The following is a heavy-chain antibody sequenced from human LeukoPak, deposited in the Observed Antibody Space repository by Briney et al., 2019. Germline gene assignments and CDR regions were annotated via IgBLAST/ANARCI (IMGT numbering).Heavy chain of an antibody. Sequence: SQTLSLTCTVSGGSISSGGYYWSWIRQPPGKGQEWIGYIYHSGSTYYNPSLKSRVTISVDTSKNQFSLKLSSVTAADTAVYYCSLGGEQQLVDYFDYWGQGTLVTVSS. D-gene: IGHD6-13*01. CDR1: GGSISSGGYY. J-gene: IGHJ4*02. V-gene: IGHV4-30-2*01. CDR3: SLGGEQQLVDYFDY. CDR2: IYHSGST.